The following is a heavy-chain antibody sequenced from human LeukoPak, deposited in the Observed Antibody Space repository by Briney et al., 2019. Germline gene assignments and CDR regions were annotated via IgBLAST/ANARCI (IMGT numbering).Heavy chain of an antibody. D-gene: IGHD6-19*01. V-gene: IGHV4-39*01. CDR3: ASSGYSSGWPSPDY. J-gene: IGHJ4*02. CDR1: GGSISSSSYY. Sequence: SETLSLTCTVSGGSISSSSYYWGWIRQPPGKGLEWIGSIYYSGSTYYNPSLKSRVTISVDTSKNQFSLKLSSVTAADTAVYYCASSGYSSGWPSPDYWGQGTLVTVST. CDR2: IYYSGST.